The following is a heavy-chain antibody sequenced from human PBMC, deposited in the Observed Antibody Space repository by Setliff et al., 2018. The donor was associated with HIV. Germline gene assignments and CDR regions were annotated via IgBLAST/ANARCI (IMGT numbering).Heavy chain of an antibody. J-gene: IGHJ4*02. V-gene: IGHV3-74*01. CDR3: ARLPQDVRSSIDF. CDR2: INVDGSSI. Sequence: PGESLKISCAASGFTFTDYWMHWVRQVPGQGLVWVSRINVDGSSISYADSVKGRFTISRDNAKNTLFLQMNSLRAEDTAVYYCARLPQDVRSSIDFWGQGTLVTV. CDR1: GFTFTDYW. D-gene: IGHD6-6*01.